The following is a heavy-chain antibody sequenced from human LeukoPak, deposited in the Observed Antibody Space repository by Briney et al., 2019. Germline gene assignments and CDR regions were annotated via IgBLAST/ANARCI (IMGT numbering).Heavy chain of an antibody. V-gene: IGHV3-21*01. Sequence: GGSLRLSCAASGFTFSSYSMNWVRQAPGKGLEWVSSISSSSSYIYYADSVKGRFTISRDNAKNSLYLQMNSLRAEDTAVYYCARDALLRFLEMRALSYWGQGTLVTVSS. J-gene: IGHJ4*02. CDR1: GFTFSSYS. D-gene: IGHD3-3*01. CDR3: ARDALLRFLEMRALSY. CDR2: ISSSSSYI.